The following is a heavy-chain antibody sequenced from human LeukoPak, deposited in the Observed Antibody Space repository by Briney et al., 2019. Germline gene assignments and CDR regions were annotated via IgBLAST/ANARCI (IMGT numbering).Heavy chain of an antibody. J-gene: IGHJ4*02. CDR3: ARGGSVMDY. Sequence: RGSLRLSCAASGFTFNDYHMNWVRQAPGKGLEWASSISTGSEVLYYADSVRGRFTISRDNAENSLYLQMNSLRAEDTAVYYCARGGSVMDYWGQGTLVTVSS. CDR2: ISTGSEVL. CDR1: GFTFNDYH. D-gene: IGHD1-26*01. V-gene: IGHV3-21*01.